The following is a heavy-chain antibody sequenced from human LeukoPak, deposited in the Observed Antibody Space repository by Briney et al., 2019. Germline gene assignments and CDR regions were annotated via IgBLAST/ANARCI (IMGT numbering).Heavy chain of an antibody. CDR2: IWYDGSNK. D-gene: IGHD6-13*01. J-gene: IGHJ4*02. Sequence: PGRSLRLSCAASGFTFSSYGMHWVRQVPGKGLEWVAVIWYDGSNKYYADSVKGRFTISRDNSKNTLYLQMNSLRAEDTAVYYCAREGFRIAAAGSHFDYWGQGTLVTVSS. CDR1: GFTFSSYG. CDR3: AREGFRIAAAGSHFDY. V-gene: IGHV3-33*01.